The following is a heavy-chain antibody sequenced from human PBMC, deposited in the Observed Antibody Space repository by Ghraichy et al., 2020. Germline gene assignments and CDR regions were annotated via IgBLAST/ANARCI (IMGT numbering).Heavy chain of an antibody. D-gene: IGHD6-19*01. CDR1: GFTFSSYC. CDR3: AKDQLRQWLVLFDY. CDR2: IRYDGSNK. Sequence: GGSLRLSCAASGFTFSSYCMHWVRQAPGKGLEWVAFIRYDGSNKYYADSVKGRFTISRDNSKNTLYLQMNSLRAEDTAVYYCAKDQLRQWLVLFDYWGQGTLVTVSS. J-gene: IGHJ4*02. V-gene: IGHV3-30*02.